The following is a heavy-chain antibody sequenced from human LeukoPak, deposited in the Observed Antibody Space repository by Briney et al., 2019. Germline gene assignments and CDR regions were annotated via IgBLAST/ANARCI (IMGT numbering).Heavy chain of an antibody. CDR1: GFTFSSYG. CDR3: AKASPARIVGATTPLG. CDR2: IRYDGSNK. J-gene: IGHJ4*02. D-gene: IGHD1-26*01. V-gene: IGHV3-30*02. Sequence: GGSLRLSCAASGFTFSSYGMHWVRQAPGKGLEWVAFIRYDGSNKYYADSVKGQFTISRDNSKNTLYLQMNSLRAEDTAVYYCAKASPARIVGATTPLGWGQGTLVTVSS.